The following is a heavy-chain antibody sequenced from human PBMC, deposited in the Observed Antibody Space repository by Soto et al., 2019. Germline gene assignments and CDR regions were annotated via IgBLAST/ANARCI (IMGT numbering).Heavy chain of an antibody. J-gene: IGHJ3*02. CDR1: GYSFTSYW. CDR3: ARSRAVLLWFGELFPDAFDI. CDR2: IYPGDSDT. Sequence: EVQLVQSGAEVKKPGESLKISCKGSGYSFTSYWIGWVRQMPGKGLEWMGIIYPGDSDTRYSPSFQGQVTISADKSISTAYLQWSSLKASDTAMYYCARSRAVLLWFGELFPDAFDIWGQGTMVTVSS. D-gene: IGHD3-10*01. V-gene: IGHV5-51*01.